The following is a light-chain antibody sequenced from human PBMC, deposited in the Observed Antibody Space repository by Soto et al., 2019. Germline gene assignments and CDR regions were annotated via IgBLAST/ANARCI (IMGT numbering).Light chain of an antibody. J-gene: IGKJ1*01. Sequence: ETELTQSPGTLSLSPGERATLSCRASQSVSNSYLAWYQQKPGQAPRLLMYGASNRATGIPDRFSGSGSETDFTLTISSLEPEDFAVYYCHQRKSWPRTFGQGTKVDIK. CDR1: QSVSNSY. CDR2: GAS. CDR3: HQRKSWPRT. V-gene: IGKV3D-20*02.